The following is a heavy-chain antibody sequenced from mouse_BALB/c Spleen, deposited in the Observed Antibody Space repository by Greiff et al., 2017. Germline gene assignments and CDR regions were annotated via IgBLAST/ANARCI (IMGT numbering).Heavy chain of an antibody. J-gene: IGHJ4*01. D-gene: IGHD2-2*01. V-gene: IGHV1-63*02. CDR2: IYPGGGYT. Sequence: VQLQQSGAELVRPGTSVKISCKASGYTFTNYWLGWVKQRPGHGLEWIGDIYPGGGYTNYNEKFKGKATLTADTSSSTAYMQLSSLTSEDSAVYFCGGGIYYGYEGYAMDYWGQGTSVTVSS. CDR3: GGGIYYGYEGYAMDY. CDR1: GYTFTNYW.